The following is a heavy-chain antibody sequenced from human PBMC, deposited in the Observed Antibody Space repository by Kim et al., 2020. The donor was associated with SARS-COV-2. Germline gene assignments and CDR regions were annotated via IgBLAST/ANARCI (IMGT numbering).Heavy chain of an antibody. D-gene: IGHD1-26*01. J-gene: IGHJ4*02. CDR3: ARERGEGPSGSYYGPEFDY. V-gene: IGHV1-18*04. CDR1: GYTFTSYG. CDR2: ISAYNGNT. Sequence: ASVKVSCKASGYTFTSYGISWVRQAPGQGLEWMGWISAYNGNTNYAQKLQGRVTMTTDTSTSTAYMELRSLRSDDTAVYYCARERGEGPSGSYYGPEFDYWGQGTLVTVSS.